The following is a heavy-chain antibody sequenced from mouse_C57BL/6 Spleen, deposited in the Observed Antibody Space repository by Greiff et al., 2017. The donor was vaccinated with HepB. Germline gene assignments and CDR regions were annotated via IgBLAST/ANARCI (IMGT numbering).Heavy chain of an antibody. CDR2: IYPGSGNT. CDR1: GYTFTDYY. J-gene: IGHJ4*01. Sequence: VQVVESGAELVRPGASVKLSCKASGYTFTDYYINWVKQRPGQGLEWIARIYPGSGNTYYNEKFKGKATLTAEKSSSTAYMQLSSLTSEDSAVYFCARRVTRDYYAMDYWGQGTSVTVSS. D-gene: IGHD2-1*01. CDR3: ARRVTRDYYAMDY. V-gene: IGHV1-76*01.